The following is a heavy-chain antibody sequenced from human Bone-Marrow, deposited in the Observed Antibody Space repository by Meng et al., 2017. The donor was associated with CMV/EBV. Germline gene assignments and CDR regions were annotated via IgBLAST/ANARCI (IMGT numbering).Heavy chain of an antibody. CDR3: AKSLDSKQLDNYGMDV. CDR2: IRYDGSNK. V-gene: IGHV3-30*02. Sequence: GESLKISCAASGFTFSSYEINWVRQAPGKGLEWVAFIRYDGSNKYYADSVKGRFTISRDNSKNTLYLQMNSLRAEDTAVYYCAKSLDSKQLDNYGMDVWGQGTTVTVSS. D-gene: IGHD4-11*01. J-gene: IGHJ6*02. CDR1: GFTFSSYE.